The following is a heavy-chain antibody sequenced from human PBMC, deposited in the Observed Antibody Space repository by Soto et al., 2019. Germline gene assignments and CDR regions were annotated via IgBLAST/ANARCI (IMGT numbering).Heavy chain of an antibody. V-gene: IGHV3-30-3*01. CDR2: ISYDGSNK. CDR1: GFTFSSYA. CDR3: ARDYCTVGSCYYNY. Sequence: GGSLRLSCAASGFTFSSYAMHWVRQAPGKGLEWVAVISYDGSNKYYADSVKGRFTISRDNSKNTLYLQMNSLRPEDTAVYYCARDYCTVGSCYYNYWGQGTLVTVSS. J-gene: IGHJ4*02. D-gene: IGHD2-15*01.